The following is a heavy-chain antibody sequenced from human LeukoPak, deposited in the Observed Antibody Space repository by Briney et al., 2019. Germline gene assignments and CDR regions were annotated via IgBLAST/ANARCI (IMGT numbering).Heavy chain of an antibody. CDR3: ARPGGYYGDWFDP. V-gene: IGHV5-51*01. J-gene: IGHJ5*02. CDR2: IYPGDSET. Sequence: GESLKISCKGSGYSFTTYWIGWVRQMPGKGLEWMGIIYPGDSETRYSPSFQGQVTISADRSISTAYLQWSSLKASDTAMYYCARPGGYYGDWFDPWGQGTLVTVSS. D-gene: IGHD3-22*01. CDR1: GYSFTTYW.